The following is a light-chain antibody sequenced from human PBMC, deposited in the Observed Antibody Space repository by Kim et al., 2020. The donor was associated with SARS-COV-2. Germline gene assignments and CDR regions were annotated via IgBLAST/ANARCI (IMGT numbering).Light chain of an antibody. J-gene: IGKJ4*01. Sequence: EIVMTQSPATLSVSPGERVTLSCRASQSVSSKLAWYRQKPGQAPRVLIYGASSRATGVPARFGGSGSGTEFTLTISSLQSEDFAVYVCQQYSSWPLTFGGGTKVDIK. V-gene: IGKV3-15*01. CDR3: QQYSSWPLT. CDR2: GAS. CDR1: QSVSSK.